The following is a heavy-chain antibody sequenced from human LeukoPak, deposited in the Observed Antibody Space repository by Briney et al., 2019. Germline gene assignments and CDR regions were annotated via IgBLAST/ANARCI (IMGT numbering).Heavy chain of an antibody. CDR3: ARVPREIASI. J-gene: IGHJ3*02. V-gene: IGHV1-8*01. Sequence: ASVKVSCKASGYTFTSYDINWVRQATGQGLEWMGYMNPASGNTGYAQKFQGRVTMTTDASISTAYMELSSLRSEDTAVYYCARVPREIASIWGQGTMVTVSS. CDR2: MNPASGNT. CDR1: GYTFTSYD. D-gene: IGHD3-16*02.